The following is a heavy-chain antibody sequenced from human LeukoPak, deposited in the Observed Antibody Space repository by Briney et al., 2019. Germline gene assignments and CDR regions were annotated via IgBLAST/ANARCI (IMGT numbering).Heavy chain of an antibody. D-gene: IGHD3-10*01. V-gene: IGHV4-39*01. CDR2: IYYSGST. CDR3: ARGKTYSRGGQRRLSWFDP. CDR1: GGSISSSSYF. J-gene: IGHJ5*02. Sequence: SETLSLTCTVSGGSISSSSYFWGWIRQPPEKGLEWIGSIYYSGSTYYNPSLKSRVTISVDTSKNQFSLRLSSVTAADTAVYYCARGKTYSRGGQRRLSWFDPWGQGTLVTVSS.